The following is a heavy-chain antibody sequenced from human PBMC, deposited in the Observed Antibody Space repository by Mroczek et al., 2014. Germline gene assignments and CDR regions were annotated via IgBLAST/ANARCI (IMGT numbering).Heavy chain of an antibody. CDR2: IYYSGST. CDR1: GGSISSGDYY. D-gene: IGHD2-2*01. J-gene: IGHJ6*03. CDR3: ARDAPVVVPAAKKYYYYMDV. V-gene: IGHV4-30-4*01. Sequence: VQLQESGPGLVKPSQTLSLTCTVSGGSISSGDYYWSWIRQPPGKGLEWIGYIYYSGSTYYNPSLKSRVTISVDTSKNQFSLKLSSVTAADTAVYYCARDAPVVVPAAKKYYYYMDVWGKGTTVTVSS.